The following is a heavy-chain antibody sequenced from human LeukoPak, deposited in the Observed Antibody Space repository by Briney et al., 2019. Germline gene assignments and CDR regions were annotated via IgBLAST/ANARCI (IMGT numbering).Heavy chain of an antibody. CDR1: GGAISSYA. D-gene: IGHD3-16*01. V-gene: IGHV1-69*13. J-gene: IGHJ6*03. CDR2: IIPIFGTA. CDR3: ARDAGGGVRIYRDV. Sequence: VQVSCQASGGAISSYAISWVRQAPGQGLEWMGGIIPIFGTANYAQKIQGRVTITADESTRTAYMELSSLRSEDTAVYYCARDAGGGVRIYRDVWGKGTTVTVSS.